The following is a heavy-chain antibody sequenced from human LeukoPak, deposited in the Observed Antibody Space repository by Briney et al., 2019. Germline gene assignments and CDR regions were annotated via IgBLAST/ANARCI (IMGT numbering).Heavy chain of an antibody. CDR1: GGSISSYY. Sequence: PSETLSLTCTVSGGSISSYYWSWIRQPAGKGLEWIGRIYTSGSTNYNPSLKSRVTMSVDTSKNQSSLKLSSVTAADTAVYYCARDRDYYGSGNINWFDPWGQGTLVTVSS. CDR3: ARDRDYYGSGNINWFDP. CDR2: IYTSGST. D-gene: IGHD3-10*01. V-gene: IGHV4-4*07. J-gene: IGHJ5*02.